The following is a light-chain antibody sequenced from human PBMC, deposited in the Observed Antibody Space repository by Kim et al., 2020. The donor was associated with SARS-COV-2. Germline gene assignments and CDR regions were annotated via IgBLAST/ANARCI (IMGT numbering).Light chain of an antibody. CDR2: VYSDGSH. CDR3: QTWGSGSVI. CDR1: SGHMPYA. V-gene: IGLV4-69*01. Sequence: SVKLTCTLSSGHMPYASAWHQKQPEKGPRYLMKVYSDGSHTKGDGIPDRFSGSSSGAERYLTISTLQSADEADYYCQTWGSGSVIFGGGTQLTVL. J-gene: IGLJ2*01.